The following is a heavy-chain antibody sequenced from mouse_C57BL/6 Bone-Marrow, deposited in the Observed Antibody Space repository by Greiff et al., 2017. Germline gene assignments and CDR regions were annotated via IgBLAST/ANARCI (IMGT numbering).Heavy chain of an antibody. J-gene: IGHJ1*03. CDR3: ARNYCDSSSSGYFEV. CDR1: GFNIKDYY. Sequence: VQLKQSGAELVKPGASVKLSCTASGFNIKDYYMHWVKQRTEQGLEWIGRIDPEDGETTYAPKFQGKATIPEDTSSNTAYMQLSSLTAEDTAVYYCARNYCDSSSSGYFEVWGTGTTVTVSS. V-gene: IGHV14-2*01. CDR2: IDPEDGET. D-gene: IGHD1-1*01.